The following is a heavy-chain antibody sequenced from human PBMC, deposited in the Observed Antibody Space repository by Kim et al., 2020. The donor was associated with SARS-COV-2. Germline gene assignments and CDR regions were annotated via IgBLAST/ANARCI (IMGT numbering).Heavy chain of an antibody. D-gene: IGHD2-15*01. CDR3: ARKPGGQAFDI. CDR2: ISPRTGDT. CDR1: GYIFGNYG. V-gene: IGHV1-18*01. Sequence: ASVKVSCKASGYIFGNYGVVWVRLAPGKGLRNVGWISPRTGDTSYAQRFQGRVTLPTETSTSTAYMELRSLTSDDTAIYYCARKPGGQAFDIWGQGTMVTVSS. J-gene: IGHJ3*02.